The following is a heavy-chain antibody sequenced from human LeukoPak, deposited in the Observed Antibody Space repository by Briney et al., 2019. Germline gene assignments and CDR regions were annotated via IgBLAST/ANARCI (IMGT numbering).Heavy chain of an antibody. CDR2: INTYDGGT. Sequence: ASVKVSCKASGYSFTSYAFNWVRQAPGQGLEWMGRINTYDGGTKYAQDLQGRVTMTTDTSTRTAYMELTRLTSDDTAVYYCARDPLTSTWSPYYFALDVWGQGTTVSVSS. D-gene: IGHD6-13*01. CDR3: ARDPLTSTWSPYYFALDV. V-gene: IGHV1-18*01. CDR1: GYSFTSYA. J-gene: IGHJ6*02.